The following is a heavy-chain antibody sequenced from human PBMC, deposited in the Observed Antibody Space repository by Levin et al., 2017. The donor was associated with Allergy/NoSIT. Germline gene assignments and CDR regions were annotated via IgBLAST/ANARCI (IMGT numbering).Heavy chain of an antibody. CDR3: ARATNHYYGRGFDY. CDR1: GFSLTTSGMC. D-gene: IGHD3-10*01. Sequence: SGPTLVKPTQTLTLTCTFSGFSLTTSGMCVSWIRQPPGNALEWLARIDWDDDKYYGTSLKTRLTISRDTSKNQVVLTMTSMDPVDTATYYCARATNHYYGRGFDYWGQGTPVTVSS. CDR2: IDWDDDK. J-gene: IGHJ4*02. V-gene: IGHV2-70*11.